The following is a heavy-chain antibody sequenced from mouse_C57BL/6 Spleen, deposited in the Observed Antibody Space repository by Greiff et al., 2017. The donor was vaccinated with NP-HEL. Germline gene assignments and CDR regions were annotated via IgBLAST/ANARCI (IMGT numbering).Heavy chain of an antibody. CDR2: IYPGSGST. CDR1: GYTFTSYW. J-gene: IGHJ3*01. V-gene: IGHV1-55*01. D-gene: IGHD2-14*01. Sequence: QVQLQQPGAELVKPGASVKMSCKASGYTFTSYWITWVKQRPGQGLEWIGDIYPGSGSTNYNEKFKSKATLTVDTSSSTAYMQLSSLTSEDSAVYYCARGGGYEETWFAYWGQGTLVTVSA. CDR3: ARGGGYEETWFAY.